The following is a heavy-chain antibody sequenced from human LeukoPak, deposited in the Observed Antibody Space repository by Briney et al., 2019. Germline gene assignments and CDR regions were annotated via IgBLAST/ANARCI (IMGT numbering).Heavy chain of an antibody. CDR2: IYTSGST. CDR3: ARGAWDLWFGELLLNWFDP. Sequence: SETLSLTCTVSGSISSYYWSWIRQPPGKGLEWIGYIYTSGSTNYNPSLKSRVTISIDTSKNQFSLKLSSVTAADTAVYYCARGAWDLWFGELLLNWFDPWGQGTLVTVSS. V-gene: IGHV4-4*09. J-gene: IGHJ5*02. D-gene: IGHD3-10*01. CDR1: GSISSYY.